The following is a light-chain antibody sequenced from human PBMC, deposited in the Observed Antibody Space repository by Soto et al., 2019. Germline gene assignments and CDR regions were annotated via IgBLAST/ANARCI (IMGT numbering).Light chain of an antibody. Sequence: QSVLTQPASVSGSPGQSITISCTGTSSDVGGYNYVSWYQQHPGKAPKLMIHDVSNRPSGVSNRFSGSKSGNTASLTISGLQAEDEADYYCSSYSRSSTYVFGPGTKLTVL. CDR1: SSDVGGYNY. V-gene: IGLV2-14*03. J-gene: IGLJ1*01. CDR2: DVS. CDR3: SSYSRSSTYV.